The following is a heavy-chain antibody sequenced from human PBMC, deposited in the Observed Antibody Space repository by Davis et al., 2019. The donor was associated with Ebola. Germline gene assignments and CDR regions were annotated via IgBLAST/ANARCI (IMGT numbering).Heavy chain of an antibody. D-gene: IGHD2-15*01. J-gene: IGHJ4*02. CDR1: GFTFTNYW. CDR3: ARASVVVAALTH. V-gene: IGHV3-74*01. Sequence: GESLKIPCAASGFTFTNYWMHWVRQAPGKGLVWVSRISTDGSNTNYADSVKGRFTISRDNAKNTLYVQMNSLRAEDTAVYYCARASVVVAALTHWGQGTLVTVSS. CDR2: ISTDGSNT.